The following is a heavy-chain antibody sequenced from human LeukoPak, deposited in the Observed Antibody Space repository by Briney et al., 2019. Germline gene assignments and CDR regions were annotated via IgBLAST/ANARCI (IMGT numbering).Heavy chain of an antibody. J-gene: IGHJ6*03. D-gene: IGHD3-10*01. CDR3: ARVKPYVVRGVIITNQGNYMDV. CDR2: ISSNGGST. V-gene: IGHV3-64*01. Sequence: PGGSLRLSCVGSGFTFSSFGLYWVRQAPGKGLEYVSAISSNGGSTYYANSVKGRFTISRDNSKNTLYLQMGSLRAEDMAVYYCARVKPYVVRGVIITNQGNYMDVWGKGTTVTISS. CDR1: GFTFSSFG.